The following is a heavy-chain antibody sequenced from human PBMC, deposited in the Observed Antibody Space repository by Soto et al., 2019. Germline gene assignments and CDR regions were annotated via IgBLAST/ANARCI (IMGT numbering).Heavy chain of an antibody. J-gene: IGHJ4*02. D-gene: IGHD3-16*02. CDR2: MSAYYGST. CDR3: TREVELQRVISNGY. Sequence: ASVKVSCKASGYTFVDYGITWVRQAPGQGLEWMGWMSAYYGSTDYAQKFQGRLTLTRDTSTSTAYMELRSLRPDDTAVYYCTREVELQRVISNGYWGQGTLVTVSS. CDR1: GYTFVDYG. V-gene: IGHV1-18*01.